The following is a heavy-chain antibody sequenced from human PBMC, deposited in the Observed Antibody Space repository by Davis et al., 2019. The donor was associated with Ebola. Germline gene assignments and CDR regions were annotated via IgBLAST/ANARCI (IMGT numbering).Heavy chain of an antibody. Sequence: SLKISCAASGFTFDDYAMHWVRQAPGKGLEWVSGISWNSGSIGYADSVKGRFTISRDNAKNSLYLQMNSLRAEDTAVYYCARDRVVVVPAALYYYYYGMDVWGQGTTVTVSS. J-gene: IGHJ6*02. V-gene: IGHV3-9*01. D-gene: IGHD2-2*01. CDR3: ARDRVVVVPAALYYYYYGMDV. CDR1: GFTFDDYA. CDR2: ISWNSGSI.